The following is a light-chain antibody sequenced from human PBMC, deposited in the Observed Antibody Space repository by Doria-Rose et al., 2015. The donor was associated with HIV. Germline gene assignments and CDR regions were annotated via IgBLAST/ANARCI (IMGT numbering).Light chain of an antibody. CDR2: GNT. Sequence: QSVLTQPPSVSGAPGQRVAISCTGSSSYIAAGYDVQSYQQDPRTDTKLLIQGNTNRPSGVPDRFSGSKSGTSASLAISGLRAEDEADYYCQSYDSRLSVYVFGTGTKVTVL. CDR3: QSYDSRLSVYV. CDR1: SSYIAAGYD. V-gene: IGLV1-40*01. J-gene: IGLJ1*01.